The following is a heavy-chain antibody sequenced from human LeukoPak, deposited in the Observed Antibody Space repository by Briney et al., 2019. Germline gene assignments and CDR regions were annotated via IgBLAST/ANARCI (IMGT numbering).Heavy chain of an antibody. CDR2: IYPGDSDT. CDR1: GYEFTSYW. Sequence: GESLKISCEGSGYEFTSYWIAWVRQMPGKGLEWMGIIYPGDSDTRYSPSFQGQVTISADKSISTAYLQWSSLKASDTAMYYCARRALFSGYPLNPWGQGTLVTVSS. CDR3: ARRALFSGYPLNP. V-gene: IGHV5-51*01. J-gene: IGHJ5*02. D-gene: IGHD3-22*01.